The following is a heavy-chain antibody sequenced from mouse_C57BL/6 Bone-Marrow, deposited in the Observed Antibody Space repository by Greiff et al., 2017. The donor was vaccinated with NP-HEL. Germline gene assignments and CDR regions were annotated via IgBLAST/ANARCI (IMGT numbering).Heavy chain of an antibody. Sequence: VQRVESGPELVKPGASVKISCKASGYAFSSSWMNWVKQRPGKGLEWIGRIYPGDGDTNYNGKFKGKATLTADKSSSTAYMQLSSLTSEDSAVYYCARGGAYWGQGTLVTVSA. CDR2: IYPGDGDT. V-gene: IGHV1-82*01. J-gene: IGHJ3*01. CDR1: GYAFSSSW. CDR3: ARGGAY.